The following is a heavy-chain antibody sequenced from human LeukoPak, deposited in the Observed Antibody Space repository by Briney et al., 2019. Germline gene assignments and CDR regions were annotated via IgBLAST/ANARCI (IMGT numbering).Heavy chain of an antibody. J-gene: IGHJ4*02. D-gene: IGHD5-18*01. CDR2: INHSGST. CDR1: GGSFSGYY. V-gene: IGHV4-34*01. CDR3: ARNRRGYSYDY. Sequence: PSETLSLTCAVYGGSFSGYYWSWIRQPPGKGLEWIGEINHSGSTNYNPSLKSRVTVSVDTSKNQFSLKLSSVTAADTAVYYCARNRRGYSYDYWGQGTLDTVSS.